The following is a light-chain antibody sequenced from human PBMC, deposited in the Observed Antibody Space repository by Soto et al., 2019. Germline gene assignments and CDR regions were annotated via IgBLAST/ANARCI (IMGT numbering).Light chain of an antibody. CDR3: QQSYSTPWT. V-gene: IGKV1-39*01. CDR1: QSISSY. CDR2: AAS. J-gene: IGKJ1*01. Sequence: DIQMTQSPSSLSASVGDRVTITCRASQSISSYLNWYQQKPGKAPKLLIYAASSLQSGVPSRFSGSGSGTDFTLTISRLQPDDFATYYCQQSYSTPWTFGQGTKVEIK.